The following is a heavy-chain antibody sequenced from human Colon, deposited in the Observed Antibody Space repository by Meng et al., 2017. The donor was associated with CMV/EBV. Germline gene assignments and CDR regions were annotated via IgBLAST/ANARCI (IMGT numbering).Heavy chain of an antibody. J-gene: IGHJ4*02. CDR2: ISSSGSTI. Sequence: GGSLRLSCAASGFTFSDYYMSWIRQAPGKGLEWVSYISSSGSTISYADSVKGRFTISRDNAKNSLYLQMNSLRAEDTAVCYCARDNALHLWSFSDYWGQGTLVTVSS. D-gene: IGHD5-18*01. V-gene: IGHV3-11*04. CDR3: ARDNALHLWSFSDY. CDR1: GFTFSDYY.